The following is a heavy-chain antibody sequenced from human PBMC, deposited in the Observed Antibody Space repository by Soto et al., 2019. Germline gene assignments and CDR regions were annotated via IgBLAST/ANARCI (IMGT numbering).Heavy chain of an antibody. CDR2: ILSCSSTI. CDR1: GVTVWSYG. D-gene: IGHD3-22*01. CDR3: ASLGGQQLVESIKYYYDGRGSVMDY. J-gene: IGHJ4*02. V-gene: IGHV3-48*01. Sequence: PWGCLGLGCAACGVTVWSYGVDGSRKTTGKGLEWISYILSCSSTIYYADSVKGGFTISRDNAKNSLDLQMNSLRAEDTAVYYCASLGGQQLVESIKYYYDGRGSVMDYWRQGTLVLVSS.